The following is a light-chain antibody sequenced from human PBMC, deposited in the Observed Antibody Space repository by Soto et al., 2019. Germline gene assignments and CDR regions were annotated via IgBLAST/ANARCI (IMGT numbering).Light chain of an antibody. V-gene: IGLV4-69*01. Sequence: QPVLTQSPSASASLGASVRLTCTLSSGHTTYAIAWHQQQPEKGPRFLMKLNNDGSHNKGDGIPNRFSGSTSGAERYLTISNLQSEDEADYYCQSWGSGIVVFGGGTKLTVL. J-gene: IGLJ3*02. CDR3: QSWGSGIVV. CDR2: LNNDGSH. CDR1: SGHTTYA.